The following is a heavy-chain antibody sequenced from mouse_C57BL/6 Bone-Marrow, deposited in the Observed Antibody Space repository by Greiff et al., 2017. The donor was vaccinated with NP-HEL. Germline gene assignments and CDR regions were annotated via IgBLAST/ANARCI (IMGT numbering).Heavy chain of an antibody. CDR2: ISYDGSN. J-gene: IGHJ3*01. V-gene: IGHV3-6*01. Sequence: EVKLMESGPGLVKPSQSLSLTCSVTGYSITSGYYWNWIRQFPGNKLEWMGYISYDGSNNYNPSLKNRISITRDTSKNQFFLKLNSVTTEDTATYYCARESDYYDYGWFAYWGQGTLVTVSA. CDR1: GYSITSGYY. CDR3: ARESDYYDYGWFAY. D-gene: IGHD2-4*01.